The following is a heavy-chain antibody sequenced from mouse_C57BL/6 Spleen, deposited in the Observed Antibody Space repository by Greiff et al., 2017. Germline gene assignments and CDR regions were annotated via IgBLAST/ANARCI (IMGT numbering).Heavy chain of an antibody. CDR1: GYSFTSYW. J-gene: IGHJ2*01. D-gene: IGHD1-2*01. V-gene: IGHV1-53*01. CDR3: ARSEILRPYFDY. CDR2: INPSNGGT. Sequence: QVQLQQPGPELVKPGASVKLSCKASGYSFTSYWMHWVKQRPGQGLEWIGNINPSNGGTNYNEKFKSKATLTVDKSSSTAYMQLSSLTSEVSAVYYCARSEILRPYFDYWGQGTTLTVSS.